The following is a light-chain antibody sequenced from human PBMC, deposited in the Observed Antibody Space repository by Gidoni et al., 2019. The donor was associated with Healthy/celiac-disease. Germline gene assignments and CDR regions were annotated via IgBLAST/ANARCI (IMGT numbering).Light chain of an antibody. Sequence: DIQMTQSPSTLSASVGDRVTITCRASQSISSWLAWYQQKPGKAPKLLIYKASSLESGVLSRFSGSGSGTEFTLTISSLQPDDFATYYCQQYNSYSLALTFGGGTKVEIK. CDR1: QSISSW. CDR2: KAS. V-gene: IGKV1-5*03. J-gene: IGKJ4*01. CDR3: QQYNSYSLALT.